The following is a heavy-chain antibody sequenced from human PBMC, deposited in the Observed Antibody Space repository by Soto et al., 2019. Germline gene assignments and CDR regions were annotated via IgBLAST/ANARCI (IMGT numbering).Heavy chain of an antibody. V-gene: IGHV4-39*01. D-gene: IGHD3-3*01. CDR1: GGSISSSSYY. CDR3: ARETIFGVVTYYYYYGMDV. J-gene: IGHJ6*02. CDR2: IYYSGST. Sequence: SETLSLTCTVSGGSISSSSYYWGWIRQPPGKGLEWIGSIYYSGSTYYNPSLKSRVTISVDTSKNQFSLKLSSVTAAGTAVYYCARETIFGVVTYYYYYGMDVWGQGTTVT.